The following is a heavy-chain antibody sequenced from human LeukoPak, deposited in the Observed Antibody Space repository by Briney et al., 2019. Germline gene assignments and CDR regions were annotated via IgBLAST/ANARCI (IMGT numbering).Heavy chain of an antibody. CDR1: GYTFTGYY. J-gene: IGHJ4*02. CDR3: ARVVPAAIRYFDY. D-gene: IGHD2-2*02. V-gene: IGHV1-2*02. CDR2: INPNSGGT. Sequence: PLASVKVSCKASGYTFTGYYMHWVRQAPGQGLEWTGWINPNSGGTNYAQKFQGRVTMTRDTSISTAYMELSRLRSDDTAVYYCARVVPAAIRYFDYWGQGTLVTVSS.